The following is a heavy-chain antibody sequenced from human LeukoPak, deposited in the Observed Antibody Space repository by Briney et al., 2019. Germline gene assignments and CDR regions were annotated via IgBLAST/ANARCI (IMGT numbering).Heavy chain of an antibody. J-gene: IGHJ4*02. V-gene: IGHV3-30*18. Sequence: GGSLRLSCAASGFTFSSYGMHWVRQAPGKGLEWVAVISYDGSNKYYADSAKGRFTISRDNSKNTLYLQMNSLRAENTVVYYCAKGSEVSDFNADYWGQGTLVTVSS. D-gene: IGHD2-21*02. CDR3: AKGSEVSDFNADY. CDR1: GFTFSSYG. CDR2: ISYDGSNK.